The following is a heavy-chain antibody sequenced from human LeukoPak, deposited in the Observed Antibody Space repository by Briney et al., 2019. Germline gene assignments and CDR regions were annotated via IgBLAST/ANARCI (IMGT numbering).Heavy chain of an antibody. CDR2: ILYDGSNK. V-gene: IGHV3-30*03. D-gene: IGHD2-8*01. CDR1: GFNFKNYG. CDR3: VRDLHGPFDI. J-gene: IGHJ3*02. Sequence: GGSLRLSYAASGFNFKNYGMHWVRQAPGKGLEWVAMILYDGSNKYHADSVKGRFTISRDNSKNTLYLQLNSLRLEDTAVYFCVRDLHGPFDIWGQGTMVTVSS.